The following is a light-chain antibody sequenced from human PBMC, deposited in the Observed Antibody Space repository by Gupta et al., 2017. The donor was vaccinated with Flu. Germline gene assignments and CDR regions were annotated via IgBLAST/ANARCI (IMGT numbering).Light chain of an antibody. Sequence: EIVLTQSPATLSLSPGERATLSCRASQSVSSYLAWYQQKPGQAPRLLIYDASNIATGLPARFRRSGSGTDFTLTISSLEPEDFAIYYCQQRSNSPPYIFGQGTKMEIK. V-gene: IGKV3-11*01. CDR3: QQRSNSPPYI. CDR1: QSVSSY. J-gene: IGKJ2*01. CDR2: DAS.